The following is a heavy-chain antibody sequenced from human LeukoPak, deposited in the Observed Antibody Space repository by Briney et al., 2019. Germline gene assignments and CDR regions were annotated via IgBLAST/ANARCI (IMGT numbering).Heavy chain of an antibody. V-gene: IGHV4-59*01. D-gene: IGHD2-21*01. CDR1: GASISSYY. J-gene: IGHJ4*02. Sequence: SETLSLICSVSGASISSYYWSWIRQPPGKGLEWIGYLFHSGSTNYNPSLKSRVTISVDTSKNQFSLKLNSVTAADTAVYCCARAGASYSFDYWGQGTLVTVSS. CDR3: ARAGASYSFDY. CDR2: LFHSGST.